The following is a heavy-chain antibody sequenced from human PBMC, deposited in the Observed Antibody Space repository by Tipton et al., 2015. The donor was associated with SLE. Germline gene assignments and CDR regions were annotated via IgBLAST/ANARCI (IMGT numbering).Heavy chain of an antibody. D-gene: IGHD2-21*01. CDR3: ASHVAGDAFDI. CDR2: IYTSGST. J-gene: IGHJ3*02. CDR1: GYSISSGSYY. V-gene: IGHV4-61*02. Sequence: TLSLTCTVSGYSISSGSYYWSWIRQPAGKGLEWIGRIYTSGSTNYNPSPKSRVTISVDTSKNQFSLKLSSVTAADTAVYYCASHVAGDAFDIWGQGTMVTVSS.